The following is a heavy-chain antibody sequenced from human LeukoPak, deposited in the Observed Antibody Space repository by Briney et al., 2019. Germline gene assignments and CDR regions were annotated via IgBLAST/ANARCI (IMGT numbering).Heavy chain of an antibody. D-gene: IGHD2-15*01. V-gene: IGHV3-21*01. CDR2: ISSSSSYI. CDR1: GFTFSSYT. CDR3: ARGSEGYCSGGGCYYGMDV. Sequence: GGSLRLSCAASGFTFSSYTMNWGRQAPGKGLEWGSYISSSSSYIYYADSVKGRFTISRDNAENSLDLQMNSLRAEDTAVYYCARGSEGYCSGGGCYYGMDVWGQGTTVTVSS. J-gene: IGHJ6*01.